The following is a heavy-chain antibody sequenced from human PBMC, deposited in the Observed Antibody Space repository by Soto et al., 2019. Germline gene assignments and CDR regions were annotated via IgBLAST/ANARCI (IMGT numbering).Heavy chain of an antibody. Sequence: SEALSLTCTVSGGSISSGGYYWSWIRQHPGKGLEWIGYIYYSGSTYYNPSLKSRVTISVDTSKNQFSLKLSSVTAADTAVYYFARWPQLEPRFLSWGQGTPVTVSS. V-gene: IGHV4-31*03. D-gene: IGHD1-1*01. CDR1: GGSISSGGYY. CDR3: ARWPQLEPRFLS. J-gene: IGHJ5*02. CDR2: IYYSGST.